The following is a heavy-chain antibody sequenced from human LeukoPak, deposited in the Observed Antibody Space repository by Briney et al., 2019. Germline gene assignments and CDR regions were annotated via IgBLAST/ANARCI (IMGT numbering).Heavy chain of an antibody. D-gene: IGHD2-2*01. V-gene: IGHV4-34*09. Sequence: PSETLSLTCAVYGGSFSGYYWSWIRQHPGKGLEWIGYIYHSGSTYYNPSLKSRVTISLDTSKNQFSLKLNSVTAGDTAVYYCATAGTTSYPVWFDPWGQGTLVTVSS. CDR1: GGSFSGYY. CDR2: IYHSGST. J-gene: IGHJ5*02. CDR3: ATAGTTSYPVWFDP.